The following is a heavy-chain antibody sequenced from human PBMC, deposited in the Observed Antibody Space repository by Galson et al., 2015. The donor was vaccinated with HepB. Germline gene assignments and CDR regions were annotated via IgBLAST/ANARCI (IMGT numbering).Heavy chain of an antibody. J-gene: IGHJ6*02. D-gene: IGHD3-10*01. Sequence: SLRLSCAASGFTFSSYGMHWVRQAPGKGLEWVAVIWYDGSNKYYADSVKGRFTISRDNSKNTLYLQMNSLRAEDTAVYYCSKIYGSGSYPSAKYYYYGMDVWGQGTTVTVSS. V-gene: IGHV3-33*06. CDR2: IWYDGSNK. CDR1: GFTFSSYG. CDR3: SKIYGSGSYPSAKYYYYGMDV.